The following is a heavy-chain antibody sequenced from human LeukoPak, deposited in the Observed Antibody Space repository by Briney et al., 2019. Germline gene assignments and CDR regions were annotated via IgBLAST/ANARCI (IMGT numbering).Heavy chain of an antibody. D-gene: IGHD3-22*01. Sequence: GGSLRLSCAASGFTFSSYAMSWVRQAPGKGLEWVSAISGSGGSTYYADAVKGRFTISRDNSKNTLYLQMNSLRADDTDVYYCAKEEPPPYYDSSGYSWGQGTLVTVSS. V-gene: IGHV3-23*01. CDR1: GFTFSSYA. J-gene: IGHJ4*02. CDR3: AKEEPPPYYDSSGYS. CDR2: ISGSGGST.